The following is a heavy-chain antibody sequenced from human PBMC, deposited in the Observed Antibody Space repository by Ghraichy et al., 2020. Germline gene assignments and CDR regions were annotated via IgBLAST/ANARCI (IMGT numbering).Heavy chain of an antibody. V-gene: IGHV3-23*01. CDR3: AKDGGYSGYDENYFDY. Sequence: GGSLRLSCAASGFTFSSYAMSWVRQAPGKGLEWVSAISGSGGSTYYADSVKGRFTISRDNSKNTLYLQMNSLRAEDTAVYYCAKDGGYSGYDENYFDYWGQVTLVTVSS. D-gene: IGHD5-12*01. CDR2: ISGSGGST. J-gene: IGHJ4*02. CDR1: GFTFSSYA.